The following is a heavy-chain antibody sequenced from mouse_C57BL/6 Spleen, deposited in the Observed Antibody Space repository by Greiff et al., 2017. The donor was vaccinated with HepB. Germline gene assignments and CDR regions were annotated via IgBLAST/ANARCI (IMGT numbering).Heavy chain of an antibody. CDR2: IDPSDSET. Sequence: VQLQQPGAELVRPGSSVKLSCKASGYTFTSYWMHWVKQRPIQGLEWIGNIDPSDSETHYNQKFKDKATLTVDKSSSTAYMQLSSLTSEDSAVYYCARRDGNYLYWYFDVWGKGTTVTVSS. CDR1: GYTFTSYW. D-gene: IGHD2-1*01. J-gene: IGHJ1*03. V-gene: IGHV1-52*01. CDR3: ARRDGNYLYWYFDV.